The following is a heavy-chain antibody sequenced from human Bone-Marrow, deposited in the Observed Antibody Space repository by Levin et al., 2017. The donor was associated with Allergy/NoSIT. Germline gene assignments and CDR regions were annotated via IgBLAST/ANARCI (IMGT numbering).Heavy chain of an antibody. CDR1: GFTFRGYA. J-gene: IGHJ6*02. D-gene: IGHD5-18*01. Sequence: GGSLRLSCAASGFTFRGYAMHWVRQAPGKGLEWVALISFDGSNEYYGDSVKGRFTISRDNSKNTVYLQMNSLRPEDTAVYYCSRAGGLRGGHSTTGYYYGMDVWGQGTTVTVSS. CDR2: ISFDGSNE. CDR3: SRAGGLRGGHSTTGYYYGMDV. V-gene: IGHV3-30*04.